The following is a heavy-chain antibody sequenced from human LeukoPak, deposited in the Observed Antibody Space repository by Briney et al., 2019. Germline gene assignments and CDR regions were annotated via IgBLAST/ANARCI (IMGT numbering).Heavy chain of an antibody. Sequence: PGRSLRLSCAASGFTFSSYAMHWVRQAPGKGLEWVAVISYDGSNKYYADSVKGRFTISRDNSKNTLYLQMNSLRAEDTAVYYCARADTAMVTDYWGQGTLVTVSS. CDR3: ARADTAMVTDY. D-gene: IGHD5-18*01. CDR1: GFTFSSYA. J-gene: IGHJ4*02. V-gene: IGHV3-30-3*01. CDR2: ISYDGSNK.